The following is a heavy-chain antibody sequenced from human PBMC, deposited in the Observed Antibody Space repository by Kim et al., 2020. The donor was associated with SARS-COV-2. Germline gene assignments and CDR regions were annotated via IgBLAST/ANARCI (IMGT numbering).Heavy chain of an antibody. CDR3: AKGPVLLWFGESPSWFDP. D-gene: IGHD3-10*01. J-gene: IGHJ5*02. Sequence: KGRFTISRDNSKNTLYLQMNSLRAEDTAVYYCAKGPVLLWFGESPSWFDPWGQGTLVTVSS. V-gene: IGHV3-23*01.